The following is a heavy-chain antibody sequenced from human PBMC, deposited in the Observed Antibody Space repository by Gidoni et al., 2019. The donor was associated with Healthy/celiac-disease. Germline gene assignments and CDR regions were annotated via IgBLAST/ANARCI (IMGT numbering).Heavy chain of an antibody. J-gene: IGHJ4*02. Sequence: QVQLVESGGGLVKPGGSLRLSCAASGFTFSDYYMSWIRQAPGKGLEWVSYISSSSSYTNYADSVKGRFTISRDNAKNSLYLQMNSLRAEDTAVYYCARHKYSSSWYDYWGQGTLVTVSS. CDR3: ARHKYSSSWYDY. D-gene: IGHD6-13*01. CDR1: GFTFSDYY. CDR2: ISSSSSYT. V-gene: IGHV3-11*05.